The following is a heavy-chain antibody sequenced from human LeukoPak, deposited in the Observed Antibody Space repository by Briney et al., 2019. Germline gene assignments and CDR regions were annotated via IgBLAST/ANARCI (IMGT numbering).Heavy chain of an antibody. Sequence: TSETLSLTCAVYGGSFSGYYWSWIRQPPGKGLEWIGEINHSGSTNYNPSLKSRVTISVDTSKNQFSLKLSSVTAADTAVYYCARGRPGNFWYWGQGTLVTVSS. CDR3: ARGRPGNFWY. V-gene: IGHV4-34*01. CDR1: GGSFSGYY. CDR2: INHSGST. J-gene: IGHJ4*02. D-gene: IGHD3-3*01.